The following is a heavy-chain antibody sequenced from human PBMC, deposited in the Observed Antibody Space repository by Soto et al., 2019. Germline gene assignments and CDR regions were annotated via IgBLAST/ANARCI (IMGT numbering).Heavy chain of an antibody. V-gene: IGHV3-23*01. D-gene: IGHD3-10*01. Sequence: GGSLRLSCAASGFTFSSYAMSWVRQAPGKGLEWVSAISGSGGSTYYADSVKGRFTISRDNAKNSLYLQMNSLRAEDTAVYYCARSTPGNPFDIWGQGTMVTVSS. CDR2: ISGSGGST. J-gene: IGHJ3*02. CDR3: ARSTPGNPFDI. CDR1: GFTFSSYA.